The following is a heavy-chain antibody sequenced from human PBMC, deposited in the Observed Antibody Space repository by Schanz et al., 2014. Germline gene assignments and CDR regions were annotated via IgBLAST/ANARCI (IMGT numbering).Heavy chain of an antibody. V-gene: IGHV3-23*01. D-gene: IGHD6-13*01. CDR1: GFTFSSYA. J-gene: IGHJ4*02. CDR2: INTGVNT. Sequence: EMQLLESGGGLIQPGGSLRLSCAASGFTFSSYAMSWVRQAPGKGLEWVSAINTGVNTYYADSVRGRFTMSRDNSKNTEYLQMNSQRTGDAAVECGARGLRGGAGEAFDYWGQGTLVAVSA. CDR3: ARGLRGGAGEAFDY.